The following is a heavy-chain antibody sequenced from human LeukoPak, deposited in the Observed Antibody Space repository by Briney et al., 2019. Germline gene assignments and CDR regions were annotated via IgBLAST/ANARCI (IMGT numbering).Heavy chain of an antibody. CDR1: AYSINNGYY. CDR2: IYHSGST. V-gene: IGHV4-38-2*02. Sequence: SETLSLTCTVSAYSINNGYYWGWIRQPPGKGLEWIGSIYHSGSTYYKPSLKSRVTISVDTSKNQFSLKLSSVTAADTAVYYCARGSILLRNAFDIWGQGTMVTVSS. CDR3: ARGSILLRNAFDI. D-gene: IGHD3-22*01. J-gene: IGHJ3*02.